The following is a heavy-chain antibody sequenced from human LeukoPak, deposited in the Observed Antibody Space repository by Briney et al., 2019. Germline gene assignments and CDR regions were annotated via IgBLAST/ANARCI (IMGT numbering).Heavy chain of an antibody. J-gene: IGHJ3*02. Sequence: PSQTLSLTCTVSGGSISSGGYYWSWIRQHPGKGLEWIGYIYYSGSTYYNPSLKSRVTISVDTSKNQFSLKLSSVTAADTAVYYCARGLDIVVVPAAIDAFDIWGQGTMVTVSS. CDR1: GGSISSGGYY. V-gene: IGHV4-31*03. CDR3: ARGLDIVVVPAAIDAFDI. D-gene: IGHD2-2*01. CDR2: IYYSGST.